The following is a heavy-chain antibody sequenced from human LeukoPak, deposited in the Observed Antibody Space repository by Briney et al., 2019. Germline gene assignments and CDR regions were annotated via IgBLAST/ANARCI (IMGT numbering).Heavy chain of an antibody. D-gene: IGHD6-25*01. CDR2: INHSGST. CDR3: ARQRSGEGWFDP. CDR1: GFTFANYA. V-gene: IGHV4-34*01. Sequence: GSLRLSCAASGFTFANYAMSWVRQPPGKGLEWIGEINHSGSTNYNPSLKSRVTISVDTSKNQFSLKLSSVTAADTAVYYCARQRSGEGWFDPWGQGTLVTVSS. J-gene: IGHJ5*02.